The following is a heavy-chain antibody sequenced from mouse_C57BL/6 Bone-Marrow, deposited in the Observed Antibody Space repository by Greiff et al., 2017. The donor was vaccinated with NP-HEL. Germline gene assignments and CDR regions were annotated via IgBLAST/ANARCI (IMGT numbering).Heavy chain of an antibody. CDR3: ATIYDGYLYYFDY. Sequence: EVQGVESGPVLVKPGASVKMSCKASGYTFTDYYMNWVKQSHGKSLEWIGVINPYNGGTSYNQKFKGKATLTVDKSSSTAYMELNSLTSEDSAVYYCATIYDGYLYYFDYWGQGTTLTVSS. D-gene: IGHD2-3*01. CDR1: GYTFTDYY. J-gene: IGHJ2*01. V-gene: IGHV1-19*01. CDR2: INPYNGGT.